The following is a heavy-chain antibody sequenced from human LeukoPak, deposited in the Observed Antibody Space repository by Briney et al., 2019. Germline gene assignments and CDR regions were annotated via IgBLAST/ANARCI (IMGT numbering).Heavy chain of an antibody. Sequence: SETLSLTCNVSGASLKNYYWNWIRQPPGKGLEWTGYIYYTGSTKYNPSLKSRVTISIDTSMNQFSLDLRSVTAADTAVYYCARPISGFYSDYWGQGTLVTVSS. V-gene: IGHV4-59*01. CDR2: IYYTGST. CDR1: GASLKNYY. D-gene: IGHD3-22*01. CDR3: ARPISGFYSDY. J-gene: IGHJ4*02.